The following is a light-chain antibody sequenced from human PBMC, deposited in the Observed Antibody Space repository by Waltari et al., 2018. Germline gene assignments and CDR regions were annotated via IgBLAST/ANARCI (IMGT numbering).Light chain of an antibody. CDR2: WAS. Sequence: DIVMTQSPDSLAVSLGERAASNCKSSQNILYSHNNKNSLAWHQQRPGQPPKLLIYWASTRESGVPDRFSGSGSGTDFTLTISSLQAEDVAVYYCQQYYDTPYSFGQGTKLEIK. V-gene: IGKV4-1*01. CDR3: QQYYDTPYS. J-gene: IGKJ2*03. CDR1: QNILYSHNNKNS.